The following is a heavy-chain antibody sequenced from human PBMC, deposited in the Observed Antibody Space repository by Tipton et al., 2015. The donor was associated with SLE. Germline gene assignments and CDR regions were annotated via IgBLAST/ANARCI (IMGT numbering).Heavy chain of an antibody. CDR3: AREVEGYSSDWYYYYYYMDV. CDR1: GGSFSGYS. D-gene: IGHD6-19*01. J-gene: IGHJ6*03. V-gene: IGHV4-34*01. CDR2: INHSGST. Sequence: TLSLTCAVYGGSFSGYSWSWIRQPPGKGLEWIGEINHSGSTNYNPSLKSRVTISVDTSKNQFSLQLSSVTAADTAVYYCAREVEGYSSDWYYYYYYMDVWGKGTTVTVSS.